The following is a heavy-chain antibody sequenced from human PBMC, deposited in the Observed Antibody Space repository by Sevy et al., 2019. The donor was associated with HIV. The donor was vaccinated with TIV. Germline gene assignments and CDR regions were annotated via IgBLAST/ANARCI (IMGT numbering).Heavy chain of an antibody. Sequence: GGCLRLSCAVSGFTFSSYSMNWVRQAPGKGLEWVSSISSSSNYIYYADSVKGRFTISIDNAKNSLYLRMNSLRAEDTAVYYCARQSNYYGNSRYYPYFDYWGQGTPVTVSS. V-gene: IGHV3-21*01. J-gene: IGHJ4*02. CDR3: ARQSNYYGNSRYYPYFDY. CDR1: GFTFSSYS. CDR2: ISSSSNYI. D-gene: IGHD3-22*01.